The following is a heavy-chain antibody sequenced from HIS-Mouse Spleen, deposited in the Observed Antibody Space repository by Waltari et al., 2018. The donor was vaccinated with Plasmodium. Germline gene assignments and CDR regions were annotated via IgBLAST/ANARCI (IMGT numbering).Heavy chain of an antibody. CDR1: GGPISSGGYY. J-gene: IGHJ4*02. Sequence: GPGLVKPSQTLSLTCTVSGGPISSGGYYWSWIRQHPGKGLDWIGYIYYSGSTYYNPSLKSRVTISVDTSKNQLPLKLSSVTAADTAVYYCARSIAATVTFYFDYWGQGTLVTVSS. V-gene: IGHV4-31*03. CDR3: ARSIAATVTFYFDY. CDR2: IYYSGST. D-gene: IGHD6-13*01.